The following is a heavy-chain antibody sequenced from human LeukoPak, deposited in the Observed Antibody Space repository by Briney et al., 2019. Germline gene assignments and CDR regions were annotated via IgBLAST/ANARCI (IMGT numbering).Heavy chain of an antibody. J-gene: IGHJ6*02. D-gene: IGHD6-13*01. V-gene: IGHV3-9*01. CDR2: ISWNSGSI. CDR1: GFTFDDYA. CDR3: ATLPSSRQFYYGMDV. Sequence: PGRSLRLSCAASGFTFDDYAMHWVRQAPGKGLEWVSGISWNSGSIGYADSVKGRFTISRDNAKNSLYLQMNSLRAEDTALYYCATLPSSRQFYYGMDVWGQGTTVTVSS.